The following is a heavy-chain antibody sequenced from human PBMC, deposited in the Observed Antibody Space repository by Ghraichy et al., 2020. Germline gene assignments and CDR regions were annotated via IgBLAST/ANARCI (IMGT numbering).Heavy chain of an antibody. CDR2: ITGSSITI. D-gene: IGHD6-13*01. CDR1: GFSFSDYS. J-gene: IGHJ2*01. CDR3: ARLPLHRRAAVGDCYFDL. Sequence: GGSLRLSCEGSGFSFSDYSMIWVRLTPRKALEWVSYITGSSITIFYTDSVKGRFTISRDNAKNSLYLQMNSLRAEDTAVYYCARLPLHRRAAVGDCYFDLWGRGTLVTVSS. V-gene: IGHV3-48*01.